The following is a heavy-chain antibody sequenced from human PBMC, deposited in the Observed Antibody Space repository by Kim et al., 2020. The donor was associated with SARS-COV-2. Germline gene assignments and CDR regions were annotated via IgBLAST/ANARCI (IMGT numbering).Heavy chain of an antibody. CDR1: GGTFTNSW. CDR3: TRVTRGYSYAGDVRYVGMDV. D-gene: IGHD3-16*01. V-gene: IGHV5-51*01. J-gene: IGHJ6*02. CDR2: VFPGDSDT. Sequence: GESLKISCRDVGGTFTNSWIGWVRHKPGEGLEWMGIVFPGDSDTTYSPSFQGHITMSGDKANRVVYLEWGSLKASDTAIYYCTRVTRGYSYAGDVRYVGMDVWGRGTSVTVSS.